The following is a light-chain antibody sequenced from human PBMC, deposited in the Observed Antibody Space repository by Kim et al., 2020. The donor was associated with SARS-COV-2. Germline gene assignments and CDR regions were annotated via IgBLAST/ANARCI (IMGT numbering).Light chain of an antibody. CDR1: SGHSDHF. CDR3: QTWDTGIRV. V-gene: IGLV4-69*01. Sequence: SVNLTCALSSGHSDHFITWLQLRPEKGPRYVMKVNSDGSHSRGDGIPDRFSGSRSGAERYLTISSLRSEDEADYYCQTWDTGIRVFGGGTQLTVL. J-gene: IGLJ3*02. CDR2: VNSDGSH.